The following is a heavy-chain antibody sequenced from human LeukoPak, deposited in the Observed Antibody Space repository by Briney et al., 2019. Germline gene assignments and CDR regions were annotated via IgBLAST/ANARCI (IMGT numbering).Heavy chain of an antibody. D-gene: IGHD3-22*01. Sequence: QPGRSLRLSCAASGFTFSSYAMHWVRQAPGKGLGWVAVISYDGSNKYYADSVKGRFTISRDNSKNTLYLQMNSLRAEDTAVYYCARGYYDSSGYYYGFDYWGQGTLVTVSS. CDR2: ISYDGSNK. CDR1: GFTFSSYA. CDR3: ARGYYDSSGYYYGFDY. V-gene: IGHV3-30-3*01. J-gene: IGHJ4*02.